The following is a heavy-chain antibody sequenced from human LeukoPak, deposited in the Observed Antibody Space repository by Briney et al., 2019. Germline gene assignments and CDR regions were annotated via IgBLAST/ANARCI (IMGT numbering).Heavy chain of an antibody. V-gene: IGHV4-39*07. CDR1: GGSISSSSYY. CDR3: ARDLGYGSGSYYIPSFGY. CDR2: IYYSGST. J-gene: IGHJ4*02. D-gene: IGHD3-10*01. Sequence: SETLSLTCTVSGGSISSSSYYWGWIRQPPGKGLEWIGSIYYSGSTYYNPSLKSRVTISVDTSKNQFSLKLSSVTAADTAVYYCARDLGYGSGSYYIPSFGYWGQGTLVTVSS.